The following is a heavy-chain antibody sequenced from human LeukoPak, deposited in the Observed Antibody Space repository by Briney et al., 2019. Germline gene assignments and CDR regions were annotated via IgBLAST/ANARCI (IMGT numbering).Heavy chain of an antibody. J-gene: IGHJ5*02. D-gene: IGHD6-13*01. CDR3: ARGGIAAALNWFDP. V-gene: IGHV4-59*01. CDR2: IYYSGST. Sequence: SETLSLTCTVSGGSISSYYWSWIRQPPGKGVEWIEYIYYSGSTNYNPSLKSRVTISVDTSKNQFSLKLSSVTAADTAVYYCARGGIAAALNWFDPWGQGTLVTVSS. CDR1: GGSISSYY.